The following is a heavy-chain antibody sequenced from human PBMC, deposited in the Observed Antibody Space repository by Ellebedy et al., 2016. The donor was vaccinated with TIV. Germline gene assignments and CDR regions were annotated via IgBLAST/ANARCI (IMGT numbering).Heavy chain of an antibody. D-gene: IGHD7-27*01. J-gene: IGHJ4*02. CDR1: GFTFSSYG. Sequence: GESLKISXAASGFTFSSYGMHWVRQAPGKGLEWVAVIRYDGSDQYYSDFAKGRFTISRDNSKNTVFLQMDSLRAEDTAVYYCARDNWVSGERRSSCFDYWGQGILVTVSS. CDR3: ARDNWVSGERRSSCFDY. CDR2: IRYDGSDQ. V-gene: IGHV3-33*02.